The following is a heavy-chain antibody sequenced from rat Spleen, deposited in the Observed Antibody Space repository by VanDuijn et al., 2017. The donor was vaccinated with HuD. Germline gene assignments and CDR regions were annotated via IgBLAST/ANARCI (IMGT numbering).Heavy chain of an antibody. D-gene: IGHD1-12*02. Sequence: QVQLKESGPGLVQPSQTLSLTCTVSGFSLTSYHVSWVRQPPGKSLVWMGTRWAGGGTNYNSAVQSRLSISRDTSKSQVFLKMNSLQPEDTGTYYCARGDYYDGSYYRSYYWYFDFWGPGTMVTVSS. CDR1: GFSLTSYH. J-gene: IGHJ1*01. CDR2: RWAGGGT. CDR3: ARGDYYDGSYYRSYYWYFDF. V-gene: IGHV2-72*01.